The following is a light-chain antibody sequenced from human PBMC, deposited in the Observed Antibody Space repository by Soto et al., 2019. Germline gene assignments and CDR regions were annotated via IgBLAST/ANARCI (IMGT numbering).Light chain of an antibody. CDR2: EVS. Sequence: QSALTQPASVSGSPGQSITISCTGGSSDVGSYNRVSWYRQYPGKAPQLMIYEVSYRPSGVSNRFSGSKSGNTASLTISGLQAEDEAHYFCSSLTTSETWVIGGGTQLTVL. CDR3: SSLTTSETWV. V-gene: IGLV2-14*02. CDR1: SSDVGSYNR. J-gene: IGLJ3*02.